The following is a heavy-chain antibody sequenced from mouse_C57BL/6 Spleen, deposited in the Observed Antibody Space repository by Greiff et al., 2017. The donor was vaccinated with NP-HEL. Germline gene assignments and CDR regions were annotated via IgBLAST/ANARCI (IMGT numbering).Heavy chain of an antibody. J-gene: IGHJ2*01. Sequence: QVQLQQPGAELVKPGASVKVSCKASGYTFTSYWMHWVKQRPGQGLEWIGRIHPSDSDTNYNHKLNGKATLTVDKYTSAAYMQISSLTSEDTAVYYCAITYSDYDEDFDCWGKGTTLTVYS. CDR3: AITYSDYDEDFDC. CDR2: IHPSDSDT. CDR1: GYTFTSYW. D-gene: IGHD2-4*01. V-gene: IGHV1-74*01.